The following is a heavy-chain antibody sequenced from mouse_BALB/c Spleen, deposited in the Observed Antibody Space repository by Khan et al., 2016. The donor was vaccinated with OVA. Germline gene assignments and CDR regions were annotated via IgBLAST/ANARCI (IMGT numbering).Heavy chain of an antibody. Sequence: EVKLEVSGPGLVKPSQSLSLTCTVTGYSITSDYAWNWIRQSPGNKLEWMGYISYSGSTSYNPSLKSRISITRDTSKNQFFLQLNSVTTEDTATYYCARLGPGFTYWGQGTLVTVSA. CDR1: GYSITSDYA. J-gene: IGHJ3*01. CDR3: ARLGPGFTY. CDR2: ISYSGST. D-gene: IGHD4-1*01. V-gene: IGHV3-2*02.